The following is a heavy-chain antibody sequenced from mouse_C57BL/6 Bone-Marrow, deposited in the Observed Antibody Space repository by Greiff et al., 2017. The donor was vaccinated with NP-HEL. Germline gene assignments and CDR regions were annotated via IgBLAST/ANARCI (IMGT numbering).Heavy chain of an antibody. CDR1: GFTFSDYG. CDR2: ISSGSSTI. CDR3: ARKGNWPFAY. Sequence: EVKLVESGGGLVKPGGSLKLSCAASGFTFSDYGMHWVRQAPEKGLEWVAYISSGSSTIYYVDTVKGRFTISRDNAKNTLFLQMTSLRSEETAMYYCARKGNWPFAYWGQGTLVTVSA. J-gene: IGHJ3*01. D-gene: IGHD4-1*01. V-gene: IGHV5-17*01.